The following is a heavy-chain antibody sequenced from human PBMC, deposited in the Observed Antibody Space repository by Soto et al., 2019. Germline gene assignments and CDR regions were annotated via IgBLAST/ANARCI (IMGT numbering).Heavy chain of an antibody. Sequence: ASVKVSCKASGYTFTGYYMHWVRQAPGQGLEWMGWINPNSGGTNYAQKFQGWVTMTRDTSISTAYMELSRLRSDDTAVYYCARDYYDSSVSPESYYFDYWGQGTLVTVSS. V-gene: IGHV1-2*04. J-gene: IGHJ4*02. CDR3: ARDYYDSSVSPESYYFDY. CDR2: INPNSGGT. CDR1: GYTFTGYY. D-gene: IGHD3-22*01.